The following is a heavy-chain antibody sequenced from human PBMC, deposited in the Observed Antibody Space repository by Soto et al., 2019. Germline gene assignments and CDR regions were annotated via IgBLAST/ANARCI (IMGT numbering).Heavy chain of an antibody. Sequence: SVKVSCKDSGYTCASYSISWVRQAPGQGLEWMGYIIPFLGITNFAQKFQGRVTVTADESTNTAYMELSSLRSEDTAMYFCARSFREQQFIFDYWGQGTLVTVSS. J-gene: IGHJ4*02. CDR3: ARSFREQQFIFDY. V-gene: IGHV1-69*13. D-gene: IGHD3-10*01. CDR1: GYTCASYS. CDR2: IIPFLGIT.